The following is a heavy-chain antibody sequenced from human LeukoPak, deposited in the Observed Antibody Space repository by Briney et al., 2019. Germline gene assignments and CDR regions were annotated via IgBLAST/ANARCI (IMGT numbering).Heavy chain of an antibody. J-gene: IGHJ6*02. V-gene: IGHV1-69*13. CDR2: IIPIFGTA. CDR1: GGTFSGYA. Sequence: ASVKVSCKASGGTFSGYAISWVRQAPGQGLEWMGGIIPIFGTANYAQKFQGRVTITADESTSTAYMELSSLRSEDTAVYYCAHDRQQLAYYYGMDVWGQGTTVTVSS. CDR3: AHDRQQLAYYYGMDV. D-gene: IGHD6-13*01.